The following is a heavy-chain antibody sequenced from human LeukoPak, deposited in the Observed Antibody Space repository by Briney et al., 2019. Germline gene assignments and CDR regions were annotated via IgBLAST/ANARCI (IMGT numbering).Heavy chain of an antibody. CDR3: ARRALGAIDY. CDR2: IYHSGST. Sequence: SETRSLTCAVSGYSISSGYYWGWIRQPPGKGLEWIGSIYHSGSTYYNPSLKSRVTISVDTSKNQFSLKLSSVTAADTAVYYCARRALGAIDYWGQGTLVTVSS. CDR1: GYSISSGYY. V-gene: IGHV4-38-2*01. D-gene: IGHD1-26*01. J-gene: IGHJ4*02.